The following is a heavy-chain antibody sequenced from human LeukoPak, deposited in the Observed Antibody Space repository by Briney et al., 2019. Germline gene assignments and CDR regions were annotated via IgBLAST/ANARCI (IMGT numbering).Heavy chain of an antibody. V-gene: IGHV3-23*01. J-gene: IGHJ5*02. CDR1: GFTFGKFV. Sequence: GGSLRLSCEASGFTFGKFVLTWVRQAPGKGLEWVSSISGDGSRTHYADSVKGRFSIFRDNSKTTLYLQMNSLRVEDTAVYYCAKDGGGIDNWGYRFSWGQGALVSVSS. CDR2: ISGDGSRT. CDR3: AKDGGGIDNWGYRFS. D-gene: IGHD2-15*01.